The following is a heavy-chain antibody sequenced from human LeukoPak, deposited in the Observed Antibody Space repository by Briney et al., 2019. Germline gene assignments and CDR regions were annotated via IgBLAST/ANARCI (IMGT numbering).Heavy chain of an antibody. V-gene: IGHV4-34*01. CDR1: GGSFSGYY. D-gene: IGHD2-15*01. CDR3: ARLYCSGGSCYGYYYYYMDV. J-gene: IGHJ6*03. CDR2: INHSGST. Sequence: SETLSLTCAVYGGSFSGYYWSWVRQPPGKGLEWIGEINHSGSTNYNPSLKSRVTISVDTSKNQFSLKLSSVTAADTAVYYCARLYCSGGSCYGYYYYYMDVWGKGTTVTVSS.